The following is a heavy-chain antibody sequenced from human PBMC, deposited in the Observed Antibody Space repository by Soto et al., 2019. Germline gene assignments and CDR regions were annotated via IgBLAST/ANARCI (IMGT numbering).Heavy chain of an antibody. CDR1: GGSISSSSYY. D-gene: IGHD3-3*01. V-gene: IGHV4-39*01. J-gene: IGHJ1*01. Sequence: QLQLQESGPGLVKPSETLSLTCTVSGGSISSSSYYWGWIRQPPGKGLEWIGSIYYSGSTYYNPSLKSRVTISVDTSKNQFSRKRSSVTAADTAVYYCARQSHGVLRFLEGLLQYFQHGGQGTLVTVSS. CDR2: IYYSGST. CDR3: ARQSHGVLRFLEGLLQYFQH.